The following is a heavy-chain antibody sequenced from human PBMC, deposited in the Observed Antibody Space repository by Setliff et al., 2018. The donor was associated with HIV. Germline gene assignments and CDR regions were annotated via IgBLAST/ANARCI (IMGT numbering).Heavy chain of an antibody. Sequence: SLKISCAATGFTFSSYVLHWVRPAPGKGLEWVAVMSTGGDIKIYADSVKGRFTISRDSSKNTLFLQMNSLRPEDTATYYCVRDPIEGYPDYFDYWGQGTLVTVSS. CDR3: VRDPIEGYPDYFDY. CDR2: MSTGGDIK. V-gene: IGHV3-30-3*01. CDR1: GFTFSSYV. J-gene: IGHJ4*02. D-gene: IGHD1-26*01.